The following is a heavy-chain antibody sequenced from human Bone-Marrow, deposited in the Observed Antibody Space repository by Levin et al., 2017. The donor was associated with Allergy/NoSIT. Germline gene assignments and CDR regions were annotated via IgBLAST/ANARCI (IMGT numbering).Heavy chain of an antibody. CDR1: GYSISSRSF. CDR2: IYHDGST. V-gene: IGHV4-38-2*01. J-gene: IGHJ4*02. CDR3: ARVGRYCTNGICSFDY. Sequence: PSETLSLTCAVYGYSISSRSFWGWIRQSPGKELEWIGSIYHDGSTHYNPSLKSRVTILVDTSKNQFSLKLSSVTAADTAVYYCARVGRYCTNGICSFDYWGQGTLVTVSS. D-gene: IGHD2-8*01.